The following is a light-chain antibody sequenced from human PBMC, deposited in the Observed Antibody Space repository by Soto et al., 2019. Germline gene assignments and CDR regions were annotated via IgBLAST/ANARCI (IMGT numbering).Light chain of an antibody. J-gene: IGKJ1*01. V-gene: IGKV1-9*01. CDR1: QSVSSN. CDR2: AAS. Sequence: TQSPATLSVSPGERATLSCRASQSVSSNLAWYQQKPGKAPKLLIYAASTLQSGVPSRFSGSGSGTDFTLTISSLQPEDFATYYCQQLNSYPRTFGQGTKVDIK. CDR3: QQLNSYPRT.